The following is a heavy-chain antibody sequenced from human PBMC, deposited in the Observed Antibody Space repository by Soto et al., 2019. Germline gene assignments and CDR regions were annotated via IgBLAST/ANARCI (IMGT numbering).Heavy chain of an antibody. CDR2: INPASGAT. Sequence: HEHLVQSGAEVKRPGASLKVSCKASGYSFTGYYIHWVRQAPGQGLEWMGWINPASGATHYAQNFQGRVTLTSDTSISPASRVLTSLTSDDTAVYYCARVDYGTGGYPFPYFDYWGQGTLVIVSS. J-gene: IGHJ4*02. D-gene: IGHD2-8*02. V-gene: IGHV1-2*02. CDR1: GYSFTGYY. CDR3: ARVDYGTGGYPFPYFDY.